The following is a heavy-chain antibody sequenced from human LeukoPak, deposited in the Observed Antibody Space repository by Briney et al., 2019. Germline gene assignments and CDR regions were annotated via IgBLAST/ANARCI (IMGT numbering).Heavy chain of an antibody. J-gene: IGHJ4*02. Sequence: ASVKVSCKASGYTFTNYAISWVRQAPGQGLEWMGWISAYNANTNYAQKFQGRVTMTTDTSTSTAYMELRSLRSDDTAVYYCATRGEYYYGSGSYVWGQGTLVTVSS. D-gene: IGHD3-10*01. CDR3: ATRGEYYYGSGSYV. CDR1: GYTFTNYA. V-gene: IGHV1-18*01. CDR2: ISAYNANT.